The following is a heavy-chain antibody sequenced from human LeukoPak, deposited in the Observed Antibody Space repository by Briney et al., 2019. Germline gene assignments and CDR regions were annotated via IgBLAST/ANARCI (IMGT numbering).Heavy chain of an antibody. CDR2: INWNGGST. CDR1: GFIFDDYG. D-gene: IGHD1-26*01. J-gene: IGHJ4*02. CDR3: ARAHYSGSFGY. V-gene: IGHV3-20*04. Sequence: AGGSLRLSCAASGFIFDDYGMSWVRQAPGKGVKWVSGINWNGGSTGYADSVKGRFTISRDNAKNSLYLQMNSLRAEDTALYYCARAHYSGSFGYWGQGTLVSVSS.